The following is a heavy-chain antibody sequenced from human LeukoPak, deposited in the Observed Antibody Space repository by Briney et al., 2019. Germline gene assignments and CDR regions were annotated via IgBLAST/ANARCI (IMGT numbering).Heavy chain of an antibody. J-gene: IGHJ4*02. CDR3: AREMTSVAGHFDY. D-gene: IGHD6-19*01. CDR1: GFTFSSYG. V-gene: IGHV3-30*03. Sequence: GRSLRLSCAASGFTFSSYGMPWVRQAPGKGLEWVAVISYDGSNKYYADSVKGRFTISRDNAKNSLYLQMNSLRAEDTAVYYCAREMTSVAGHFDYWGQGTLVTVSS. CDR2: ISYDGSNK.